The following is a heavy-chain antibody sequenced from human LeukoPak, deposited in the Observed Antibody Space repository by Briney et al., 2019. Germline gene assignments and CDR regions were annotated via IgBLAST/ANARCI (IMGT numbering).Heavy chain of an antibody. CDR2: ISYDGSYK. J-gene: IGHJ4*02. D-gene: IGHD3-10*01. CDR1: GFTFSSYW. CDR3: ATIGPYGSGTYISADY. Sequence: GGSLRLSCAASGFTFSSYWMSWVRQAPGKGLEWVAVISYDGSYKSYADSVKGRFTISRDNSKNTLYLQMNSLRAEDTAVYYCATIGPYGSGTYISADYWGQGTLVTVSS. V-gene: IGHV3-30*03.